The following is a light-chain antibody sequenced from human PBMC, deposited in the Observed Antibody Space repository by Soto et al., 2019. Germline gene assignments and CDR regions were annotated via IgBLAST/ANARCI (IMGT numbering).Light chain of an antibody. J-gene: IGKJ5*01. Sequence: EIIMTQSPSTPSVSAGERAPLSCRASQNILSNLAWYQQKPGQAPRLLIYGASTRATGIPARFSGSGSGTEFTLTISSLQSEDFEIYYCQQYNNWPITFGQGTRLEIK. V-gene: IGKV3-15*01. CDR1: QNILSN. CDR3: QQYNNWPIT. CDR2: GAS.